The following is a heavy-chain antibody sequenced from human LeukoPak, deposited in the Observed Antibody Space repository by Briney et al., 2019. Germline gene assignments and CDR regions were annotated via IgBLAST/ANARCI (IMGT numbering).Heavy chain of an antibody. Sequence: SGPALVKPTQTLTLTCTFSGFSLSTSGMCVSWIRQPPGKALEWLARIDWDDDKYYSTSLKTRLTISKDTSKNQVVLTMTNMDPVDTATYYCARSHSGSYCGQLGRYFDLWGRGTLVTVSS. V-gene: IGHV2-70*11. CDR3: ARSHSGSYCGQLGRYFDL. D-gene: IGHD1-26*01. CDR2: IDWDDDK. J-gene: IGHJ2*01. CDR1: GFSLSTSGMC.